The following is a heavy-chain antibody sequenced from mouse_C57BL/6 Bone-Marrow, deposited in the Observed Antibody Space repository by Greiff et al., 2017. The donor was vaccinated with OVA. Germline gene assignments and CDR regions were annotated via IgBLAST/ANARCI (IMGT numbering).Heavy chain of an antibody. D-gene: IGHD3-1*01. CDR3: TYSLDY. V-gene: IGHV1-5*01. J-gene: IGHJ2*01. CDR1: GYTFTSYW. Sequence: EVQLQQSGTVLARPGASVKMSCKTSGYTFTSYWMHWVKQRPGQGLEWIGAIYPGNSDTSYNQKFKGKATLTAVTSASTAYMEISSLTNEYSAVYYCTYSLDYWGQGTTLTVSS. CDR2: IYPGNSDT.